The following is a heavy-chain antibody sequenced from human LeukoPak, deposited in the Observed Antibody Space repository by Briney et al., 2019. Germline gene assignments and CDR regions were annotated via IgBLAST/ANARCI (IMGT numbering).Heavy chain of an antibody. V-gene: IGHV3-30*18. J-gene: IGHJ6*03. Sequence: PGGSLRLSCAASGFTFSSYGMHWVRQAPGKGLEWVAVISYDGSNKYYADSVKGRFTISRDNSKNTLYLQINSLRAEDTAVYYCAKGSYGIAAADDYMDVWGKGTTVTVSS. CDR3: AKGSYGIAAADDYMDV. CDR1: GFTFSSYG. CDR2: ISYDGSNK. D-gene: IGHD6-13*01.